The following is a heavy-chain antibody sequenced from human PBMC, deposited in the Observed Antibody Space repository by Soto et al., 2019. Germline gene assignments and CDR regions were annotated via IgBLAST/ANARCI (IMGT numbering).Heavy chain of an antibody. V-gene: IGHV3-74*01. D-gene: IGHD3-22*01. J-gene: IGHJ4*02. CDR2: INGDGSFT. Sequence: PGGSLRLSCAASAFTFKNHWMHWVRQVPGKGPVWVSRINGDGSFTSYADAVKGRFTISRDNAKNTLSLQMNSLRAEDTAVYYCAREIYDYYDSSGFEHWGQGTRVTVSS. CDR3: AREIYDYYDSSGFEH. CDR1: AFTFKNHW.